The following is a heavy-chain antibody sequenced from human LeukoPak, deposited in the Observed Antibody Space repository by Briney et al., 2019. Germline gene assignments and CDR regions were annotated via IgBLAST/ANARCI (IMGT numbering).Heavy chain of an antibody. CDR2: ISGSGGST. Sequence: GGSLRLSCAASGFTFSSYAMSWVRQAPGKGLEWVSAISGSGGSTYYADSVKGRFTISRDNSKNTLYLQMNSLRAEDTAVYYCAKEAARDYYDSSGYTHLKYWGQGTLVTVSS. CDR3: AKEAARDYYDSSGYTHLKY. D-gene: IGHD3-22*01. V-gene: IGHV3-23*01. J-gene: IGHJ4*02. CDR1: GFTFSSYA.